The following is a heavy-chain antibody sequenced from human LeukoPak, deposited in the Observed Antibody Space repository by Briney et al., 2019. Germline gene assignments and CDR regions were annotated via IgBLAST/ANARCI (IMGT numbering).Heavy chain of an antibody. Sequence: ASVTVSCKVSGYTLTELSMHWVRQAPGKGLEWVGGFDPEDGETIYAQKFQGRVTMTEDTSTDTAYMELSSLRSGDTAVYYCATAHGDYYGMDVWGQGTTVTVSS. CDR3: ATAHGDYYGMDV. D-gene: IGHD4-17*01. CDR1: GYTLTELS. CDR2: FDPEDGET. J-gene: IGHJ6*02. V-gene: IGHV1-24*01.